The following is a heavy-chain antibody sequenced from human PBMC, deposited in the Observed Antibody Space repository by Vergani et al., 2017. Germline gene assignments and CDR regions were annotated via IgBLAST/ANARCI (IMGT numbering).Heavy chain of an antibody. J-gene: IGHJ6*03. CDR2: ITHSVST. CDR1: GGSFSGYY. V-gene: IGHV4-34*01. D-gene: IGHD2-2*01. Sequence: QVQLQQGGAGLLKPSETLPLTCAVYGGSFSGYYWSWIRKPPGKGLEWIGEITHSVSTNYNPSLKSRVTISVDTSKNQLSLKLSSVTAADTAVYYCARVRSLCXSTSCSHYYYYMDVWGKGTTVTVSS. CDR3: ARVRSLCXSTSCSHYYYYMDV.